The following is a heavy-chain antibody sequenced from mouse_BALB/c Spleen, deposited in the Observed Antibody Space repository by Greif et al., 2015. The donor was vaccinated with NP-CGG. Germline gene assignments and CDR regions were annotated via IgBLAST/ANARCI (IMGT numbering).Heavy chain of an antibody. J-gene: IGHJ3*01. Sequence: EVQVVESGGGLVKPGGSLKLSCAASGFTFSGYYMYWVRQTPEKRLEWVATISDGGSYTYYPDSVKGRFTISRDNAKNNLHLQMSSLKSEDTAMYYCARDKNYGNYEFAYWGQGTLVTVSA. CDR2: ISDGGSYT. D-gene: IGHD2-1*01. CDR1: GFTFSGYY. V-gene: IGHV5-4*02. CDR3: ARDKNYGNYEFAY.